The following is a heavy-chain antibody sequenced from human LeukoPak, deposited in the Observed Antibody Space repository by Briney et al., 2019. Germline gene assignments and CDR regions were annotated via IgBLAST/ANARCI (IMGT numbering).Heavy chain of an antibody. D-gene: IGHD2-21*01. CDR1: GFTFSSYA. V-gene: IGHV3-23*01. CDR2: ISGSGGST. CDR3: AKDRTPLAYRFFDY. Sequence: PWGSLRLSCAASGFTFSSYAMSWVRQAPGKGLEWVSAISGSGGSTHYADSVKGRFTISRDNSKNTLYLQMNSLRAEDTAVYYCAKDRTPLAYRFFDYWGQGTLVTVSS. J-gene: IGHJ4*02.